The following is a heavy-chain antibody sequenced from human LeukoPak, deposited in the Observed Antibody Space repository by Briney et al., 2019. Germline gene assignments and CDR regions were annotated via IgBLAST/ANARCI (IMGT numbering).Heavy chain of an antibody. CDR2: ISGSGGST. CDR3: AKVDRSGDY. V-gene: IGHV3-23*01. J-gene: IGHJ4*02. Sequence: GGSLRLSCAASGFTFTIYAMNWVRQAPGKGLEWVSAISGSGGSTYYADSVKGRFTISRDNSKNTLYLQMASPRVEDTAVYYCAKVDRSGDYWGQGTLVTVSS. CDR1: GFTFTIYA.